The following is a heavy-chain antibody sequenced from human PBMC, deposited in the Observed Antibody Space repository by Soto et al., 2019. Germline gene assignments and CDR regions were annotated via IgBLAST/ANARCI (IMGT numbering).Heavy chain of an antibody. Sequence: PGGSLRLSCAASGFTFSSYSMHWGRPAPGKGLERVAVISYDGSNKYYADSVKGRFTISRDNSKNTLYLQMNSLRAEDTAVYYCARAGYYDSSGYDVGGAFDIWGQGTMVTVSS. D-gene: IGHD3-22*01. CDR1: GFTFSSYS. CDR2: ISYDGSNK. J-gene: IGHJ3*02. CDR3: ARAGYYDSSGYDVGGAFDI. V-gene: IGHV3-30-3*01.